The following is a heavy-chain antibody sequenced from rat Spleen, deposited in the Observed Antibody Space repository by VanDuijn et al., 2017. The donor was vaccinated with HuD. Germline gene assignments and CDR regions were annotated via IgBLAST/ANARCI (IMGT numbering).Heavy chain of an antibody. CDR2: VSPTGGST. CDR3: TSHYDGTYPFTY. J-gene: IGHJ3*01. D-gene: IGHD1-12*02. Sequence: EVQLVESGGGLVQPGRSLKLSCAASGFTFSNYGMHWIRQAPTKGLEWVASVSPTGGSTYYRDSVKGRFTISRDNAKNTQYLQMDSLGSEETATYYCTSHYDGTYPFTYWGQGTLVTVSS. V-gene: IGHV5-19*01. CDR1: GFTFSNYG.